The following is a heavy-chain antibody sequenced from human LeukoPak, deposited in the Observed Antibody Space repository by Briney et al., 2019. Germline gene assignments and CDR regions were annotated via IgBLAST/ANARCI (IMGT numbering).Heavy chain of an antibody. V-gene: IGHV4-59*01. D-gene: IGHD2-21*02. Sequence: SETLSLTCTVSGGSISSYYWSWIRQPPGKGLEWIGYIYYSGRTNYNPSLKSRVTISVDTSKNQFSLKLSSVTAADTAVYYCARGVITYCGGHCYSNDAFDIWGQGTMVTVSS. CDR3: ARGVITYCGGHCYSNDAFDI. J-gene: IGHJ3*02. CDR1: GGSISSYY. CDR2: IYYSGRT.